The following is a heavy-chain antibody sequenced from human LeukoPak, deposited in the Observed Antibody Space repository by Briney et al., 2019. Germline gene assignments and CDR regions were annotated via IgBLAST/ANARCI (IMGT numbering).Heavy chain of an antibody. CDR2: ITSSSTNI. Sequence: GGSLRLSCAASGFTFSTYNMNWVRQAPGKGLEWVSHITSSSTNIYYADSVKGRFTISRDNAKSALSLQMNSLRDEDTAVYYCATSGNYYLKYWGQGTLVTVSS. D-gene: IGHD1-26*01. J-gene: IGHJ4*02. V-gene: IGHV3-48*02. CDR3: ATSGNYYLKY. CDR1: GFTFSTYN.